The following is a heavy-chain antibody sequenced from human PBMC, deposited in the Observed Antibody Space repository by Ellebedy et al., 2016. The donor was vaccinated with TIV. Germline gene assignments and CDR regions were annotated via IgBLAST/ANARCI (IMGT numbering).Heavy chain of an antibody. V-gene: IGHV4-39*07. CDR3: ARDQTGNFDY. D-gene: IGHD7-27*01. Sequence: GSLRLXXTVSGGSISSSSYYWGWIRQPPGKGLEWIGSIYYSGSTYYNPSLKSRVTISVDTSKNQFSLKLSSVTAADTAVYYCARDQTGNFDYWGQGTLVTVSS. CDR2: IYYSGST. J-gene: IGHJ4*02. CDR1: GGSISSSSYY.